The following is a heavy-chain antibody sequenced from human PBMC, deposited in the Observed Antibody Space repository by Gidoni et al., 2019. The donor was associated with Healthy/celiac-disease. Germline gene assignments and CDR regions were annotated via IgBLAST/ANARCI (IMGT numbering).Heavy chain of an antibody. Sequence: EVQLVESGGGLVQPGSSLRLSCAASGFTFDDYAMHWVRQAPGKGLEWVSGISWNSGSIGYADSVKGRFTISRDNAKNSLYLQMNSLRAEDTALYYCALFPPRYCSSTSCYSVWGQGTLVTVSS. CDR2: ISWNSGSI. J-gene: IGHJ4*02. CDR3: ALFPPRYCSSTSCYSV. D-gene: IGHD2-2*01. CDR1: GFTFDDYA. V-gene: IGHV3-9*01.